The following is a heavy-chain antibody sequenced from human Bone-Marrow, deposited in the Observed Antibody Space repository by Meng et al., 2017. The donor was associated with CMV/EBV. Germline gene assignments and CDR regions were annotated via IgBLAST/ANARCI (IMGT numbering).Heavy chain of an antibody. CDR1: GFTFNNYA. D-gene: IGHD1-26*01. CDR2: ITGRGDSS. Sequence: GGSLRLSCAASGFTFNNYAMTWVRRAPGKGLEWVSAITGRGDSSYYADSVTGRFTISRDNSKNTLYLQMNSLRAEDTAVYYCAKNFLPGGNFPRGDALHIWGQGTMVTVSS. V-gene: IGHV3-23*01. J-gene: IGHJ3*02. CDR3: AKNFLPGGNFPRGDALHI.